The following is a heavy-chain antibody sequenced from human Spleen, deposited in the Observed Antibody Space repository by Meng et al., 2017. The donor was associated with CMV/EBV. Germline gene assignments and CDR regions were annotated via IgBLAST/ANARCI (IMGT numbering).Heavy chain of an antibody. CDR1: GGSFSGYY. Sequence: CAVYGGSFSGYYWSWIRQPPGKGLEWIGEINHSGSTNYNPSLKSRVTISVDTSKNQFSLKLSSVTAADTAVYYCARADSSSWRSFDYWGQGTLVTVSS. D-gene: IGHD6-13*01. V-gene: IGHV4-34*01. J-gene: IGHJ4*02. CDR3: ARADSSSWRSFDY. CDR2: INHSGST.